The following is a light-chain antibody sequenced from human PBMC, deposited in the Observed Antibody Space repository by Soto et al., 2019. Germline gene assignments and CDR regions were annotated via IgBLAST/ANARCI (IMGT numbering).Light chain of an antibody. CDR3: QTWGTGILV. V-gene: IGLV4-69*01. Sequence: QPVLTQSPSASASLGASVKLTCTLSSGHSSYAIAWHQQQPEKGPRYLMKLNSDGSHSKGDAIPDRFSGSSSGAERYLTISSLQSEGEAAYYCQTWGTGILVFGGGTKLTVL. CDR2: LNSDGSH. CDR1: SGHSSYA. J-gene: IGLJ2*01.